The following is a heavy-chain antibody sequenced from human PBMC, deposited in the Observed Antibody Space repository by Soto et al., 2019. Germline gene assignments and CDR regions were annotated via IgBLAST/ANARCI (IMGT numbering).Heavy chain of an antibody. Sequence: QIQLVESGGGVVQPGSSLRLSCAASGFTFSSYGMHWVRQAPGKGLEWVAVIWYDGSNKYYADSVKGRFTISRDNSKNTLYLQMNSLRAEDTAVYYCARGYDFWSDYPSNYYGMDVWGQGTTVTVSS. CDR2: IWYDGSNK. J-gene: IGHJ6*02. D-gene: IGHD3-3*01. CDR3: ARGYDFWSDYPSNYYGMDV. V-gene: IGHV3-33*01. CDR1: GFTFSSYG.